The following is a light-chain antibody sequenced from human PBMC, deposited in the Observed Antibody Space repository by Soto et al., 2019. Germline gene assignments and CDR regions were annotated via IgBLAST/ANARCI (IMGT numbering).Light chain of an antibody. CDR3: SSFTSRFTFV. V-gene: IGLV2-14*01. Sequence: QSALTQPASVSGSLGQSITISCTGTSSDVGAYNYASWYQQHPGKAPKLMISEVTNRPSGVSDRFSGSKSGNTASLTISGLQAEDEADYYCSSFTSRFTFVFGTGTKVTVL. J-gene: IGLJ1*01. CDR1: SSDVGAYNY. CDR2: EVT.